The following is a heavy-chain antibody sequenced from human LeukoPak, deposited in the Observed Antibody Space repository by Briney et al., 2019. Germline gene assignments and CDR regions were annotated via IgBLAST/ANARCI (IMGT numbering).Heavy chain of an antibody. CDR2: INAYNGNT. J-gene: IGHJ6*03. V-gene: IGHV1-18*01. CDR3: ARYRHIAAAVYYEYMDV. Sequence: ASVKVSCKASGYTFTSYIISWVRQAPGQGLEWMGWINAYNGNTDYAQRVQGRVTMTTDTSTSTAYMELRSLRSDDTAVYYCARYRHIAAAVYYEYMDVWGKGTPVTVSS. D-gene: IGHD6-13*01. CDR1: GYTFTSYI.